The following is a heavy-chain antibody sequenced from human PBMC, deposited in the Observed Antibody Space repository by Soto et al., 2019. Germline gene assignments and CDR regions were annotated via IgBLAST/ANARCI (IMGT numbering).Heavy chain of an antibody. CDR3: ARARLFLTTSGLAITYFDY. CDR2: ITHGGST. CDR1: GGSFSGYY. V-gene: IGHV4-34*01. Sequence: SETLSLTCAVYGGSFSGYYYSWIRQSPGKGLEWIGEITHGGSTTYSPYLKSRLTMSLDTSKNQFSLNMTSMTAADTAVYYCARARLFLTTSGLAITYFDYWGQGTLVTVSS. J-gene: IGHJ4*02. D-gene: IGHD3-3*01.